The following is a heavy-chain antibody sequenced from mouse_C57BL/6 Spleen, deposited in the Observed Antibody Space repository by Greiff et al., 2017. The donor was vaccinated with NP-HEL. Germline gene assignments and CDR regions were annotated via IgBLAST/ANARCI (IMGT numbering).Heavy chain of an antibody. CDR2: IYPGDGDP. CDR3: ARRLITTNYCDY. CDR1: GYAFSSSW. Sequence: VQLQQSGPELVKPGASVKLSCKASGYAFSSSWMNWVKQRPGKGLEWIGRIYPGDGDPNYNGKFKGKATLTADKSSITAYMQLSSLTSEDSAVYFCARRLITTNYCDYWGQGTTLTVSS. V-gene: IGHV1-82*01. J-gene: IGHJ2*01. D-gene: IGHD1-1*01.